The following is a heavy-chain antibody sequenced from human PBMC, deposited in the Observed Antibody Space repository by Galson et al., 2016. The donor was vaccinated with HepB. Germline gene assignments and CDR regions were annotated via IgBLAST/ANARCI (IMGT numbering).Heavy chain of an antibody. CDR1: GGSVTSSGYY. CDR2: IFHDGST. D-gene: IGHD1-26*01. V-gene: IGHV4-61*08. Sequence: SETLSLTCTVSGGSVTSSGYYWSWIRQPPGKALEWIGYIFHDGSTKYNPSLKSRLAISVDTSKNQFSLTLRSVTAADTAVYYCARDGGTYWFDYWAQGTLVTVSS. J-gene: IGHJ4*02. CDR3: ARDGGTYWFDY.